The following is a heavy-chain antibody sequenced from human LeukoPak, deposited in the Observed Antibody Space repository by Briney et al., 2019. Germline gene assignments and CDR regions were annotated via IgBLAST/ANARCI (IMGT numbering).Heavy chain of an antibody. J-gene: IGHJ4*02. D-gene: IGHD5-24*01. CDR2: ISWNSGSI. Sequence: SLRLSCAASGFTFDDYAMHWVRQAPGKGLEWVSGISWNSGSIGYADSVKGRFTISRDNAKNSLYLQMNSLRAEDTALYYCAKSEMATIPYYFDYWGQGTLVTVSS. CDR3: AKSEMATIPYYFDY. V-gene: IGHV3-9*01. CDR1: GFTFDDYA.